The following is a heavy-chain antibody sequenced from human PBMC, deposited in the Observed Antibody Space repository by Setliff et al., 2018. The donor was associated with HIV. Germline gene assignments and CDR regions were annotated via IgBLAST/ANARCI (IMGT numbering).Heavy chain of an antibody. Sequence: GESLKISCKGSGYSFTNYWIGWVRQMPGKGLEWLGNIYPADSDTRYSPSFQGQITISADRSMRTVYLQWSSLKASDTAMYYCARIPRWYYYYMDVWGKGTTVTVSS. J-gene: IGHJ6*03. V-gene: IGHV5-51*06. CDR1: GYSFTNYW. CDR2: IYPADSDT. D-gene: IGHD2-15*01. CDR3: ARIPRWYYYYMDV.